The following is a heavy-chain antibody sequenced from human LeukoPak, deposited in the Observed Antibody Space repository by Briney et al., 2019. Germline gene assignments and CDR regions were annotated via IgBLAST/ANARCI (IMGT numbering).Heavy chain of an antibody. CDR1: GFTFSSYG. D-gene: IGHD6-19*01. Sequence: GGSLRLSCAASGFTFSSYGMHWVRQAPGKGLEWVAVISYDGSNKYYADSVKGRFTISRDNSKNTLSLQMNSLRAGDTAVYYCAKDWYGTVAGSDYWGQGTLVTVSS. V-gene: IGHV3-30*18. J-gene: IGHJ4*02. CDR2: ISYDGSNK. CDR3: AKDWYGTVAGSDY.